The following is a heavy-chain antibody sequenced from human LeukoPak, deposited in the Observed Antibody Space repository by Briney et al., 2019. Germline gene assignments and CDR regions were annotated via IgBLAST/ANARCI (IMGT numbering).Heavy chain of an antibody. CDR2: IYTSGST. D-gene: IGHD4-17*01. V-gene: IGHV4-61*02. Sequence: PSETLSLTCTVSGGSISSGSYYWSWIRQPAGKGLEWIGRIYTSGSTNYNPSLKSRVIISVDTSKNQFSLKLSSVTAADTAVYYCARGYGYYFDYWGQGTLVTVSP. CDR1: GGSISSGSYY. J-gene: IGHJ4*02. CDR3: ARGYGYYFDY.